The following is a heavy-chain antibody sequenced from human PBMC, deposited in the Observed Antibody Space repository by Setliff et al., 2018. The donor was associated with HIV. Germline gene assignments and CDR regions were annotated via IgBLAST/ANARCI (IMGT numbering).Heavy chain of an antibody. CDR3: ARIGSGNYSPFDI. CDR1: GGSFSDYS. J-gene: IGHJ3*02. D-gene: IGHD3-10*01. V-gene: IGHV4-34*01. CDR2: INYSGST. Sequence: SETLSLTCAVYGGSFSDYSWSWIRQPPGKGLEWIGEINYSGSTKYNPSLKSRVTIPPNTSKSQFSLKLTSVTAADTAVYFCARIGSGNYSPFDIWGQGTMVTVSS.